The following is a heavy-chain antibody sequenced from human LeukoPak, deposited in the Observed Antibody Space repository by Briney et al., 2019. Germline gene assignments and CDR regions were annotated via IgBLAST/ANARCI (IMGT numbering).Heavy chain of an antibody. Sequence: GASVKVSCKASGYTFTGYYMHWVRQAPGQGLEWMGRINPNSGGTNYAQKFQGRVTMTRDTSISTAYMELNRLRSDDTAVYYCASEGYCSSTSCYWGNYWGQGTLVTVSS. CDR1: GYTFTGYY. D-gene: IGHD2-2*01. CDR2: INPNSGGT. CDR3: ASEGYCSSTSCYWGNY. V-gene: IGHV1-2*06. J-gene: IGHJ4*02.